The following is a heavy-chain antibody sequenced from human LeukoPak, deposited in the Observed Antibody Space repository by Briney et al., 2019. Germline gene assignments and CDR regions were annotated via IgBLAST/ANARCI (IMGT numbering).Heavy chain of an antibody. V-gene: IGHV3-30*04. CDR3: ARDLGSSGYYYAY. Sequence: GGSLRLCCAASGFTFSSFAMHWVRQAPGKGQEWVAVISFDGSDKYYAEAVKGRFTISRDNSENTVYLQMNSLRAEGTAVYYCARDLGSSGYYYAYWGQGSLVTVSS. CDR2: ISFDGSDK. D-gene: IGHD3-22*01. CDR1: GFTFSSFA. J-gene: IGHJ4*02.